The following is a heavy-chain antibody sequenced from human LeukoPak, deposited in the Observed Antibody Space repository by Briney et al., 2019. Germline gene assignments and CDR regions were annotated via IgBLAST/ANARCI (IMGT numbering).Heavy chain of an antibody. CDR3: AKGPVSARVGATTLDY. D-gene: IGHD1-26*01. J-gene: IGHJ4*02. V-gene: IGHV3-23*01. CDR1: GFTFSNYA. Sequence: PGGSLRLSCGASGFTFSNYAMNWVRQAPGKGLEWVSLISGSTGSTYYADSVKGRFSISRDNSKNTVYLQMNSLRVEDTAVYYCAKGPVSARVGATTLDYWGQGTLVTVSS. CDR2: ISGSTGST.